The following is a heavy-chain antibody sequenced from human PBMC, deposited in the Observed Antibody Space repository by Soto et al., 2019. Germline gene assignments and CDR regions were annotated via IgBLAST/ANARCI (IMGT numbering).Heavy chain of an antibody. CDR2: ISGNGGST. CDR1: GFTFIDYA. Sequence: PGGSLRLSCAASGFTFIDYAISWVRQAPGKGLEWVSAISGNGGSTYYADSVKGRFSISRDNSKNTLYLQMNSLKAEDTAVYYCAKDYSSTWNFYYFDYWGQGALVTVSS. V-gene: IGHV3-23*01. J-gene: IGHJ4*02. D-gene: IGHD6-13*01. CDR3: AKDYSSTWNFYYFDY.